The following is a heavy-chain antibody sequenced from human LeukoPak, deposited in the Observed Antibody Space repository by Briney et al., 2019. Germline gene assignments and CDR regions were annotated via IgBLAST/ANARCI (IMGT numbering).Heavy chain of an antibody. V-gene: IGHV1-3*01. CDR1: GYIFTTFS. CDR3: ARGGYDFWSGSPHDY. D-gene: IGHD3-3*01. CDR2: TNAGNGNT. J-gene: IGHJ4*02. Sequence: ASVKVSCKASGYIFTTFSIHWVRQAPGQRLEWMGWTNAGNGNTKYSQKFQDRVTITRDTSASTAYMEVSSLRSEDMAVYYCARGGYDFWSGSPHDYWGQGTLVTVSS.